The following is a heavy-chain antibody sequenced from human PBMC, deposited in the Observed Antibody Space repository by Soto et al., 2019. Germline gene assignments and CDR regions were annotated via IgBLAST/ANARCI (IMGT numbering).Heavy chain of an antibody. CDR2: TYYRSKWYN. CDR1: GDSVSSNRAA. J-gene: IGHJ5*02. CDR3: ARERKCQLLSWYWFDP. V-gene: IGHV6-1*01. D-gene: IGHD2-2*01. Sequence: PSQTLSLTCAISGDSVSSNRAAWNWIRQSPSRGLEWLGRTYYRSKWYNDYAVSVKSRITINPDTSKNQVSLQLNSVTPEDTAVYYYARERKCQLLSWYWFDPWGQGTLVTVSS.